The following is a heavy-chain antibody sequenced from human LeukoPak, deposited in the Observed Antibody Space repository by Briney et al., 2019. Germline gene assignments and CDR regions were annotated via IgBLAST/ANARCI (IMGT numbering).Heavy chain of an antibody. Sequence: SETLSLTCTVSGGSISSYYWSWIRQPPGKGLEWIGYIFYTGTTNYNFSLKSRLTISVDTSKNRFSLRLTSVTAADTAVYYCARGWGYFDYWGQGTLVTVSS. CDR2: IFYTGTT. CDR1: GGSISSYY. V-gene: IGHV4-59*01. CDR3: ARGWGYFDY. D-gene: IGHD6-19*01. J-gene: IGHJ4*02.